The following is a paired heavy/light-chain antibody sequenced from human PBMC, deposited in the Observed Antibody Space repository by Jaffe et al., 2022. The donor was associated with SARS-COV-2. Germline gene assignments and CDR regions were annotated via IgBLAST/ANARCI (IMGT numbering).Heavy chain of an antibody. J-gene: IGHJ4*02. CDR1: GLTFSTAW. Sequence: VQLVESGGGFVKPGGSLRLSCAVSGLTFSTAWMSWVRQTPGKGLEWVGRIKSTSTGGTTDYGAPVKGRFTISRDDSKNTLYLQMDSLKTEDTAMYYCLKTFSSDSSGDFWGQGTLVTVSS. CDR3: LKTFSSDSSGDF. D-gene: IGHD3-22*01. V-gene: IGHV3-15*01. CDR2: IKSTSTGGTT.
Light chain of an antibody. Sequence: DIQMTQSPSTLSASVGDRVTITCRASQSIDHWLAWYQQKPGKAPKLLIYKASNLQSGVPSRFSGSGSGTEFTLTVSTLQPDDFATYYCQQYDTYSRSWTFGQGTNVEVK. CDR2: KAS. V-gene: IGKV1-5*03. J-gene: IGKJ1*01. CDR1: QSIDHW. CDR3: QQYDTYSRSWT.